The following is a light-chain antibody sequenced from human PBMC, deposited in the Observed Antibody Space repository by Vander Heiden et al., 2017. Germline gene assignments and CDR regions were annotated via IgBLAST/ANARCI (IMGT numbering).Light chain of an antibody. CDR2: QAS. Sequence: DIQMTQSPSTLSASVGDRVTITCRARQYIGSRLAWYQQKPGKAPNLLIYQASTSGTGVPSRFSGSGSGTEFTLTISSLQHDDVANYYCQQYNTYHTFGQGTKLEIK. V-gene: IGKV1-5*03. CDR3: QQYNTYHT. CDR1: QYIGSR. J-gene: IGKJ2*01.